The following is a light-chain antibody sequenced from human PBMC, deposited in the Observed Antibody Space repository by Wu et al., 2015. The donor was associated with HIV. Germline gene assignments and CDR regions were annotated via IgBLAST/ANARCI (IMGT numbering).Light chain of an antibody. J-gene: IGKJ5*01. CDR1: QSVTSNF. CDR2: AAS. V-gene: IGKV3-20*01. Sequence: DILLTQSPGTLSLSPGDRATLSCRASQSVTSNFLAWYQQKPGQAPRLLIYAASNRATGIPDRISGSGSGTLFTLTISGLEPEDSAVYFCQQYVSSPTFGQGTRNWRLN. CDR3: QQYVSSPT.